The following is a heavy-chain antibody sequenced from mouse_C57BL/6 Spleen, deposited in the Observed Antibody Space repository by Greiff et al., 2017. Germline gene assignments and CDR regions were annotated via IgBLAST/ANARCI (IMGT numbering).Heavy chain of an antibody. CDR1: GYTFTDYY. CDR2: INPDNGGT. CDR3: AGGGYYDRLDY. Sequence: EVQLQQSGPVLVKPGASVKMSCKASGYTFTDYYMNWVKQSHGKGLEWIGGINPDNGGTSYNQKFKGKATLTVDKSSSTAYMEHNSLTSEDSAVYYCAGGGYYDRLDYWGQGTTRTGSA. J-gene: IGHJ2*01. D-gene: IGHD2-4*01. V-gene: IGHV1-19*01.